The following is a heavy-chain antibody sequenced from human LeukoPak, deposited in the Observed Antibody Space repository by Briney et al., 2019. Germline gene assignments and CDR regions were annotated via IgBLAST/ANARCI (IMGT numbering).Heavy chain of an antibody. D-gene: IGHD3-22*01. V-gene: IGHV1-69*13. CDR2: IIPIFGTA. CDR3: ALLPDSSGSQGDY. J-gene: IGHJ4*02. Sequence: ASVKVSCKASGYTFTSYGISWVRQAPGQGLEWMGGIIPIFGTANYAQKFQGRVTITADESTSTAYMELSSLRSEDTAVYYCALLPDSSGSQGDYWGQGTLVTVSS. CDR1: GYTFTSYG.